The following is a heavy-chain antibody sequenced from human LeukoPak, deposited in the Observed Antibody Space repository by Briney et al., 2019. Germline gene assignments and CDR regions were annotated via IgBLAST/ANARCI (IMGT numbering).Heavy chain of an antibody. J-gene: IGHJ3*02. CDR2: ITGGGDST. V-gene: IGHV3-23*01. CDR1: GFTFRFYA. Sequence: GGSLRLSCAASGFTFRFYAMNWVRQAPGKGLEWVSAITGGGDSTYYADPVKGRFSISRDNSKNTLYHQMNSLRAEDTAVYYCAKLLWFGDLGGGPFDIWGQGTMVTVSS. D-gene: IGHD3-10*01. CDR3: AKLLWFGDLGGGPFDI.